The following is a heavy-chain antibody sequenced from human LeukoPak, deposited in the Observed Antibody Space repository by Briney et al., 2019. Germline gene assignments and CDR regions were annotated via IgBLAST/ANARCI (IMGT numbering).Heavy chain of an antibody. V-gene: IGHV3-30-3*01. CDR2: ISYDGANK. D-gene: IGHD6-13*01. Sequence: GTSLRLSCAASGFTFSSYAMHWVRQAPGKGLELLAVISYDGANKYYADSVKGRFTISRDNSKNTPYLQMNSLRGEDTAVYYCARDSSGSWPNWFDPWGQGTLVTVSS. CDR3: ARDSSGSWPNWFDP. CDR1: GFTFSSYA. J-gene: IGHJ5*02.